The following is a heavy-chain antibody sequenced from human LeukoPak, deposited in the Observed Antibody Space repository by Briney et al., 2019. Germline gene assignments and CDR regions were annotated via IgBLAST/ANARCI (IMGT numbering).Heavy chain of an antibody. CDR1: GFTFSSYA. V-gene: IGHV3-23*01. CDR2: ISGSGGST. Sequence: GGSLRLSCAASGFTFSSYAMSWVRQAPGKGLEWVSAISGSGGSTYYADSVKGRFTISRDNSKNTLYLQMNSLRAEDTAVYYCARLYYDSSGYGSGGFDYWGQGTLVTVSS. J-gene: IGHJ4*02. CDR3: ARLYYDSSGYGSGGFDY. D-gene: IGHD3-22*01.